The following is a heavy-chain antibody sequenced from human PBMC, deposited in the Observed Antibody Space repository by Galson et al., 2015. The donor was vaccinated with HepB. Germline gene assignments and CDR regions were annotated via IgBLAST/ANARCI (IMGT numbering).Heavy chain of an antibody. V-gene: IGHV4-31*03. CDR3: ARDTGDAFDY. D-gene: IGHD7-27*01. CDR2: IFYAGST. CDR1: GASISGGAYY. J-gene: IGHJ4*02. Sequence: TLSLTCTVSGASISGGAYYWSWIRQHPGKGLEWIGNIFYAGSTSYNPSLKSRFTISVDTSKNQFSLKVTSVTAADTAMYFCARDTGDAFDYWGQGTLITVSS.